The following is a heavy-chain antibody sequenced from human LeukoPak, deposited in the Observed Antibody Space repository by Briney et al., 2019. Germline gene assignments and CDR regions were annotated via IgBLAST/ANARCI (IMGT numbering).Heavy chain of an antibody. V-gene: IGHV3-23*01. Sequence: SGGSLRLSCAASGFTFSSYAMSWVRQAPGKGLEWVSAISGSGGSTYYADSVKGRFTISRDNSKNTLYLQMNSLRAEDTAVYYCANGWQRGYFVYWGQGTLVTVSS. J-gene: IGHJ4*02. CDR2: ISGSGGST. D-gene: IGHD5-24*01. CDR3: ANGWQRGYFVY. CDR1: GFTFSSYA.